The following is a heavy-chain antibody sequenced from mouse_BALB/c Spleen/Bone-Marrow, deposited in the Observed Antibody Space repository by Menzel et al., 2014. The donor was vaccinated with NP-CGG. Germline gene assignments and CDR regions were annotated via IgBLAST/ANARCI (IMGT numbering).Heavy chain of an antibody. Sequence: VKVEASGGGLVQPGGSRKLSCAASGFTFSSFGMHWVRQAPEKGLEWVAYISSGSSTIYYADTVKGRFTISRDNPKNTLFLQMTSLRSEDTAMYYCARDVPLYDVGYFDYWGQGTTLTVSS. CDR3: ARDVPLYDVGYFDY. CDR1: GFTFSSFG. D-gene: IGHD2-14*01. V-gene: IGHV5-17*02. CDR2: ISSGSSTI. J-gene: IGHJ2*01.